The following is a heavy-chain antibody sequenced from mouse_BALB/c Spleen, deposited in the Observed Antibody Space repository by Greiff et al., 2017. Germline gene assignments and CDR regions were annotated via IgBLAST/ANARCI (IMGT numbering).Heavy chain of an antibody. Sequence: EVKLMESGGGLVQPGGSLKLSCAASGFTFSSYGMSWVRQTPDKRLELVATINSNGGSTYYPDSVKGRFTISRDNAKNTLYLQMSSLKSEDTAMYYCARDSMDWYFDVWGAGTTVTVSS. CDR1: GFTFSSYG. V-gene: IGHV5-6-3*01. J-gene: IGHJ1*01. CDR3: ARDSMDWYFDV. D-gene: IGHD1-1*02. CDR2: INSNGGST.